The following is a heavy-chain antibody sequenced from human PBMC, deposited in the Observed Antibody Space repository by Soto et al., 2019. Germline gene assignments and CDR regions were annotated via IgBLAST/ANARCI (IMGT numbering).Heavy chain of an antibody. CDR2: ISGGGSYI. D-gene: IGHD2-2*01. CDR1: GFTFRSYS. CDR3: ARDSDCHSTSCFFPPHV. J-gene: IGHJ6*02. Sequence: PGGSLRLSCAASGFTFRSYSMNWVRQAPGKGLEWVSGISGGGSYIFYADSVQGRFSISRDNPKNSLFLEMNSLRVEDTAVYYCARDSDCHSTSCFFPPHVWGQGTTVTVSS. V-gene: IGHV3-21*06.